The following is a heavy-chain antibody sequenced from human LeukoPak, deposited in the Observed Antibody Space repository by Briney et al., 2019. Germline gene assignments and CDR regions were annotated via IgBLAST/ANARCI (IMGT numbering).Heavy chain of an antibody. J-gene: IGHJ4*02. CDR2: ISYDGSNK. CDR3: AKEGMYYYGSGSSRYFDY. Sequence: GGSLRLSCAASGFTFSSYGMHWVRQAPGKGLERVAVISYDGSNKYYADSVKGRFTISRDNSKNTLYLQMNSLRAEDTAVYYCAKEGMYYYGSGSSRYFDYWGQGTLVTVSS. CDR1: GFTFSSYG. D-gene: IGHD3-10*01. V-gene: IGHV3-30*18.